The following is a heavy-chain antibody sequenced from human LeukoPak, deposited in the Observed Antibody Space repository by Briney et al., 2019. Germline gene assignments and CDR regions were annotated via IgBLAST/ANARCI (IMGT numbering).Heavy chain of an antibody. CDR1: GGFISSSSYY. Sequence: SETLSLTCTVSGGFISSSSYYWGWIRQPPGKGLVWIGSIFYTGSTYNNPSLKSRVSISIDTSKNQFALKLSSVTAADTAVYYCASYKMFYYDSSGYCYGFDYWGQGTLVTVSS. V-gene: IGHV4-39*01. J-gene: IGHJ4*02. CDR2: IFYTGST. CDR3: ASYKMFYYDSSGYCYGFDY. D-gene: IGHD3-22*01.